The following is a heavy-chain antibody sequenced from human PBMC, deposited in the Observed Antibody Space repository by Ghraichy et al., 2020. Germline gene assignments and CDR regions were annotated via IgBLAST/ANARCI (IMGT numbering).Heavy chain of an antibody. Sequence: GGSLRLSCAASGFSLINDALVWVRQAPGKGLEWVAGIRAGGHNPAYSDSVKGRFSSCRDISKSLLNLQMSSLTGEDTAVYFCANGSDVFILGAWGKGTTVIVSS. V-gene: IGHV3-23*01. D-gene: IGHD6-19*01. CDR1: GFSLINDA. CDR2: IRAGGHNP. J-gene: IGHJ6*04. CDR3: ANGSDVFILGA.